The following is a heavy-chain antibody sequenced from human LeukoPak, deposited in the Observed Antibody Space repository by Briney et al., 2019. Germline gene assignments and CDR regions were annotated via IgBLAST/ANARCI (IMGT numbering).Heavy chain of an antibody. Sequence: GGSLRLSCAASGFTFSSYGMHWVRQAPGKGREGGAVIWYDGSNKYYADSVKGRFTISRDNSKNTLYLQMNSLRAEDTAVYYCAREGGRSHTYYFDYWGQGTLVTVSS. CDR3: AREGGRSHTYYFDY. V-gene: IGHV3-33*01. CDR1: GFTFSSYG. J-gene: IGHJ4*02. CDR2: IWYDGSNK.